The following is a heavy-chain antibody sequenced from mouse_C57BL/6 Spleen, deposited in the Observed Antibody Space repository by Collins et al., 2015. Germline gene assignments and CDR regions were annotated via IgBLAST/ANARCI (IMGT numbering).Heavy chain of an antibody. CDR1: GFTFSSFG. V-gene: IGHV5-17*02. J-gene: IGHJ4*01. CDR3: ARSDYAMDY. CDR2: ISSGSSTI. Sequence: DVQLVESGGGLVQPGGSRKLSCAASGFTFSSFGMHWVRQAPEKGLEWAAYISSGSSTIYYADTVKGRFTISRDNPKNTLFLQMTSLRSEDTAMYYCARSDYAMDYWGQGTSVTVSS.